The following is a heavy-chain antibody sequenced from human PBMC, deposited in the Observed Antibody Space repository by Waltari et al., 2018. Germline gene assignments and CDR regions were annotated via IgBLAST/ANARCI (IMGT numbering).Heavy chain of an antibody. CDR2: ISSSSSFV. CDR3: ARGEVRRGLQLIGWYFDL. D-gene: IGHD5-12*01. Sequence: EVDLLESRGGPVPPGGSLRLSRAASGSPFHDYTMTWVRQAPGKGPEWVSSISSSSSFVHFAYSVKGRFTISRDNPHNSLFLQMNSLTAEDTAAYYCARGEVRRGLQLIGWYFDLWGRGTLVTVSS. V-gene: IGHV3-21*06. CDR1: GSPFHDYT. J-gene: IGHJ2*01.